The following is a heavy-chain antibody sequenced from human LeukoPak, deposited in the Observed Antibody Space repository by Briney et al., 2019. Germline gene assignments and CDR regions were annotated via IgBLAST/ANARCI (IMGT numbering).Heavy chain of an antibody. CDR2: IKQDGSEK. Sequence: GGSLRLSCAASGFTFSSYWMSWVRQAPGKGLEWVANIKQDGSEKYYVDSVKGRFTISRDNAKNSLYLQMNGLRAEDTAVYYCARVGITIFVVAIVDYFDYWGQGTLVSVSS. D-gene: IGHD3-3*01. CDR3: ARVGITIFVVAIVDYFDY. CDR1: GFTFSSYW. V-gene: IGHV3-7*01. J-gene: IGHJ4*02.